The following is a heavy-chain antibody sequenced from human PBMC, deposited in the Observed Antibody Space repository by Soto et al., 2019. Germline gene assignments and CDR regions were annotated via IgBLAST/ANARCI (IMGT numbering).Heavy chain of an antibody. CDR3: ARDHPHSYGVYYFDY. V-gene: IGHV4-59*01. J-gene: IGHJ4*02. CDR1: GGSISNYY. Sequence: SETLSLTCTVSGGSISNYYWNWIRQSPGKGLEWIGYIYSSGSTHYNPSLQNRVTISIDTSKNQVSLKLNSVTAVDSAVYYCARDHPHSYGVYYFDYWGQGTPVTV. CDR2: IYSSGST. D-gene: IGHD5-18*01.